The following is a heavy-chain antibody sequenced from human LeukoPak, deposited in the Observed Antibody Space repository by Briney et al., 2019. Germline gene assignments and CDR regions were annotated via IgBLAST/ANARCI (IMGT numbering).Heavy chain of an antibody. CDR3: AKVLRGLADYGDYRD. D-gene: IGHD4-17*01. J-gene: IGHJ4*02. V-gene: IGHV3-23*01. CDR2: ISCSGGST. CDR1: AFTFTTYA. Sequence: GQSMTLSCPPSAFTFTTYAMRWVRQAPGEWLEWDASISCSGGSTYYADSVKGRFTVARSNSKSTLYLQMNSLRDEDTAVYYCAKVLRGLADYGDYRDWGQGTLVTVSS.